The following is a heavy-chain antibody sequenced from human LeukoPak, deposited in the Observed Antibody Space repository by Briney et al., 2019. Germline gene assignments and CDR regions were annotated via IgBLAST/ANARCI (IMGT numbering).Heavy chain of an antibody. Sequence: GGSLRLSCAASGFTFSSYSMNWVRQTPRKGLEWVSCISGSGSYIYYADSVKGRFTISRDNAKNSLHLQGNSLRAEDTAVYYCVRERFHGSGAPKFDFWGQGTLVTVSS. D-gene: IGHD3-10*01. V-gene: IGHV3-21*06. J-gene: IGHJ4*02. CDR1: GFTFSSYS. CDR2: ISGSGSYI. CDR3: VRERFHGSGAPKFDF.